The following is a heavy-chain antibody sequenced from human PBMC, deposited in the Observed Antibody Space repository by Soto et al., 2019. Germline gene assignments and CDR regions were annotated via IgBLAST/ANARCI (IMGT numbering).Heavy chain of an antibody. D-gene: IGHD2-2*01. J-gene: IGHJ4*01. CDR3: VAYCSRTRCAVP. V-gene: IGHV3-30*03. Sequence: QVQLVESGGGVVQPGRSLRLSCAASGFTFSSYGMHWVRQAPGKGLEWVAIISHNSSTQYYAHSVKGRFTISRDNSKNTLYLQMNRLRVEDTAVYYCVAYCSRTRCAVPWGQGTLVIVSS. CDR2: ISHNSSTQ. CDR1: GFTFSSYG.